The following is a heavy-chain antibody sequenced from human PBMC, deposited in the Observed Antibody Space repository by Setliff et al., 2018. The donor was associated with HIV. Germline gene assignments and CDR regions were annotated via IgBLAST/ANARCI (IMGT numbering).Heavy chain of an antibody. CDR2: MKYDGTEI. CDR3: VREGEYFDTIGHYLVRRFFDL. D-gene: IGHD3-9*01. Sequence: GGSLRLSCAVSGFTFISYGMYWVRQAPGKGLEWVANMKYDGTEIYYVDAVKGRFTISRDNAKKSVFLHMNSLRGEDTAVYYCVREGEYFDTIGHYLVRRFFDLWGQGTMVTVSS. CDR1: GFTFISYG. J-gene: IGHJ3*01. V-gene: IGHV3-7*01.